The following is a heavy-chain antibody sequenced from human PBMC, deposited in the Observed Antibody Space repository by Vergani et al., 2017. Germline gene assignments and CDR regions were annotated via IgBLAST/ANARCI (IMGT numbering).Heavy chain of an antibody. CDR2: ISYDGSNK. Sequence: QVQLVESGGGVVQPGRSLRLSCAASGFTFSSYAMHWVRQAPGKGLEWVAVISYDGSNKYYADSVKGRFTISRDNSKNTLYLQMNSLRAEDTAVYYCARDRSNSSSWGPIGYWGQGTLVTVSS. CDR1: GFTFSSYA. V-gene: IGHV3-30-3*01. D-gene: IGHD6-13*01. J-gene: IGHJ4*02. CDR3: ARDRSNSSSWGPIGY.